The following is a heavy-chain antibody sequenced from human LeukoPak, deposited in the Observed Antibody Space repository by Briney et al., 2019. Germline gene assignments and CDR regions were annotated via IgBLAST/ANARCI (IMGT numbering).Heavy chain of an antibody. Sequence: QTGRSLRLSCAASGFTFDDYAMHWVRQAPGKGLEWVSGISWNSGSIGYADSVKGRFTISRDNAKNSLYLQMNSLRAGDTALYYCAKDASGWLQNEIDYWGQGTLVTVSS. CDR1: GFTFDDYA. D-gene: IGHD5-24*01. V-gene: IGHV3-9*01. CDR3: AKDASGWLQNEIDY. J-gene: IGHJ4*02. CDR2: ISWNSGSI.